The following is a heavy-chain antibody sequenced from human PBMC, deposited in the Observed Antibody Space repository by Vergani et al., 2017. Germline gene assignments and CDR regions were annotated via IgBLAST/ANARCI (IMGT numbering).Heavy chain of an antibody. CDR2: SNPSGGST. CDR3: ARVGGYCSSTSCPNTWFDP. CDR1: GYTFTSYY. V-gene: IGHV1-46*03. J-gene: IGHJ5*02. Sequence: QVQLVQSGAEVKKPGASVKVSCKASGYTFTSYYMHWVRQAPGQGLEWMGISNPSGGSTSYAQKFQGRVTMTRDTSTSTVYMELSSLRSEDTAVYYCARVGGYCSSTSCPNTWFDPWGQGTLVTVSS. D-gene: IGHD2-2*01.